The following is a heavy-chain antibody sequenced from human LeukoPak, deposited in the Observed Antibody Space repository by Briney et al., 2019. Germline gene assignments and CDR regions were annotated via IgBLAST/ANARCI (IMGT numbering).Heavy chain of an antibody. V-gene: IGHV3-23*01. CDR1: GFTFSSYA. D-gene: IGHD1-26*01. Sequence: GGSLRLSCAASGFTFSSYAMSWVRQAPGKGLEWVSAISGSGGSTYYADSVKGRFTISRDNSKNTLYLQMNSLRAEDTAVYYCARAEVGVNYYFDYWGQGTLVTVSS. CDR3: ARAEVGVNYYFDY. J-gene: IGHJ4*02. CDR2: ISGSGGST.